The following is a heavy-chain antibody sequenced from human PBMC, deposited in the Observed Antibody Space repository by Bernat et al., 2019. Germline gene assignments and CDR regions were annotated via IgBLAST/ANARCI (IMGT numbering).Heavy chain of an antibody. V-gene: IGHV3-30-3*01. CDR1: GFTFSSYA. CDR2: ISYDGSNK. Sequence: QVQLVESGGGVVQPGRSLRLSCAASGFTFSSYAMHWVRQAPGKGLEWVAVISYDGSNKYYADSVKGRFTISRDNSKNTLYLQMNSLRAEDTAVYYCAGGLSGDDYSSGYYDYWGQGTLVTVSS. J-gene: IGHJ4*02. CDR3: AGGLSGDDYSSGYYDY. D-gene: IGHD5-12*01.